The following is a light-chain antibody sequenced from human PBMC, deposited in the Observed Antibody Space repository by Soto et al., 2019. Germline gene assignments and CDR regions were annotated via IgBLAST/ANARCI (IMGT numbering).Light chain of an antibody. CDR1: QSISTA. CDR2: SAS. J-gene: IGKJ2*01. CDR3: QQGHNWPLS. Sequence: EIVMTQSPTTLSVSPGERATLSCRASQSISTALAWYQQKPGQPPRLLIYSASTRATGVPARFTGSWSGSEFTLTISGLQSEDFAVYYCQQGHNWPLSFGQGTTREI. V-gene: IGKV3-15*01.